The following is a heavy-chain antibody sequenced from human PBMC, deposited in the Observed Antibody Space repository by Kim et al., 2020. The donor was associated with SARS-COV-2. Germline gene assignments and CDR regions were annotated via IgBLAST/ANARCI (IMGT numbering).Heavy chain of an antibody. V-gene: IGHV3-30*03. D-gene: IGHD2-15*01. J-gene: IGHJ4*02. CDR1: GFTFSSYG. CDR3: ARDGAGRVFDY. Sequence: GGSLRLSCAASGFTFSSYGMHWVRQAPGKGLEWVAVITYDGSKKYYADSVKGRFTISRDNSKNTLYLQMNSLRAEDTAVYYCARDGAGRVFDYCGQGTLVTVPS. CDR2: ITYDGSKK.